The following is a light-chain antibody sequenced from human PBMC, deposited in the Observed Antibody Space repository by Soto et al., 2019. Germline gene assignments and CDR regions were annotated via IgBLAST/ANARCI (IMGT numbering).Light chain of an antibody. CDR1: QSISRY. CDR2: DSS. Sequence: EIVLTQSPATLSLSPGERATLSCRACQSISRYLAWYQQKPGQAPRLLIYDSSNRATGIPGRFSGSGSGTDFTLTISSLKPEDFAVYYCQQRSNGPAFTFGQGTKLEIK. V-gene: IGKV3-11*01. J-gene: IGKJ2*01. CDR3: QQRSNGPAFT.